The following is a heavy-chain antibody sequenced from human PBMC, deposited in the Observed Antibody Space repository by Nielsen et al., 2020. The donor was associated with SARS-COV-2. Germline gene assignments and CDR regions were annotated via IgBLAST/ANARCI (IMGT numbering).Heavy chain of an antibody. V-gene: IGHV4-4*02. CDR2: IYHSGST. Sequence: SEILSLTCAVSGGSISSSNWWSWVRQPPGKGLEWIGEIYHSGSTNYNPSLKSRVTISVDKSKNQFSLKLSSVTAADTAVYYCASRRGDGYFDYWGQGTLVTVSS. CDR3: ASRRGDGYFDY. J-gene: IGHJ4*02. CDR1: GGSISSSNW. D-gene: IGHD3-16*01.